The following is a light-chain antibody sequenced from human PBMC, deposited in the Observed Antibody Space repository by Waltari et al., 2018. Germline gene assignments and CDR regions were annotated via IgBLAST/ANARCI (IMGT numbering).Light chain of an antibody. CDR3: YSTDSSGLGV. V-gene: IGLV3-10*01. CDR1: ALPNKY. CDR2: EDN. Sequence: SDELTPPPSVSVSPGQTARITCSGDALPNKYAHWYQQKSGQAPVVVIYEDNKRPSEIPERFSGSSSGTMATLTISGAQVEDEADYYCYSTDSSGLGVFGTGTKVTVL. J-gene: IGLJ1*01.